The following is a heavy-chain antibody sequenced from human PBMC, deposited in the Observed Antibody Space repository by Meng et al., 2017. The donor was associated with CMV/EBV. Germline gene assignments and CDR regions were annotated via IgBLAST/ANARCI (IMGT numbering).Heavy chain of an antibody. V-gene: IGHV4-34*01. J-gene: IGHJ3*02. Sequence: GYYWSWIRQPPGKGLEWIGEINHSGSTDYNPSLKSRVTISVDTSKNQFSLKLSSVTAADTAVYYCARGGNYDFWSGYYSTLDAFDIWGQGTMVTVSS. CDR3: ARGGNYDFWSGYYSTLDAFDI. D-gene: IGHD3-3*01. CDR1: GYY. CDR2: INHSGST.